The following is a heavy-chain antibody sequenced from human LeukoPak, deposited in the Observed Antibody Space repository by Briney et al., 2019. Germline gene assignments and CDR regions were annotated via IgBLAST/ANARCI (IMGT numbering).Heavy chain of an antibody. CDR2: IYTSGST. D-gene: IGHD3-3*01. Sequence: SETIPLTRTGSAGSISSYYWSGIGQPPEKELEWIGYIYTSGSTNYNPSLKSRVTISVDTSKNQFSLKLSSVTAANTAVYYCARHAYDFWSGDRDYYYYYMDVWGKGTTVTVSS. V-gene: IGHV4-4*09. CDR1: AGSISSYY. CDR3: ARHAYDFWSGDRDYYYYYMDV. J-gene: IGHJ6*03.